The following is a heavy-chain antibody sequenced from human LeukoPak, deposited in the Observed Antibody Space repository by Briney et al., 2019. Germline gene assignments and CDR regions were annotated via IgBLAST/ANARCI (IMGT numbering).Heavy chain of an antibody. CDR2: IYYSGNT. Sequence: SETLSLTCTVSGGSISNNYWSWIRQPPGKGLEWIGYIYYSGNTDYNPSLKSRVTISVDTSKNQFSLKLSSVTAADTAVYYCARDYGDYDSSGFDYWGQGTLVTVSS. CDR3: ARDYGDYDSSGFDY. D-gene: IGHD3-22*01. V-gene: IGHV4-59*01. J-gene: IGHJ4*02. CDR1: GGSISNNY.